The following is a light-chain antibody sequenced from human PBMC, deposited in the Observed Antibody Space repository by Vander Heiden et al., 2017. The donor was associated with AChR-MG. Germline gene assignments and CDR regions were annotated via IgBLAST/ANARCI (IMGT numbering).Light chain of an antibody. V-gene: IGLV1-47*01. J-gene: IGLJ3*02. CDR2: KNN. CDR3: AAWNDGLSGPWV. Sequence: HSALPQPPTASWTPPQRVTLSCSGNNSNVGSNYVYWDQQVPGTAPKILIYKNNKRPSGGPDRCSGSTSGASASLAISGLRSEEEADYYGAAWNDGLSGPWVFGGGTKLTVL. CDR1: NSNVGSNY.